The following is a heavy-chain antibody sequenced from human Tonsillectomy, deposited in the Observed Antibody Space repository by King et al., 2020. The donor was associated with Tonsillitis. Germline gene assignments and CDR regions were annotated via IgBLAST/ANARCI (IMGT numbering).Heavy chain of an antibody. Sequence: QLVQSGAEVKKPGSSVKVSCKASGDTFSSHAITWVRQAPGQGFEWMGRIIPIIGIGIYGTKFQGRVTITADKSTSTVYMELISLRSEDTAVYYCARGLYDSSGFTLGFWGQGTLVTVSS. V-gene: IGHV1-69*04. CDR2: IIPIIGIG. D-gene: IGHD3-22*01. CDR3: ARGLYDSSGFTLGF. J-gene: IGHJ4*02. CDR1: GDTFSSHA.